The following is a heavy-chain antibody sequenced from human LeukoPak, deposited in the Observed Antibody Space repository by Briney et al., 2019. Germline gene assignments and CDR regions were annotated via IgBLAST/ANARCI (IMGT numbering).Heavy chain of an antibody. J-gene: IGHJ4*02. CDR2: ISGSGNII. Sequence: GGSLRLSCAASGFTFRDAWMAWVRQAPGKGLECISYISGSGNIIVYADSVRGRFTISRDNAKNSMYLQMNSLRDEDTAVYYCSRDPRTCDYWGQGTLVTVSS. CDR1: GFTFRDAW. CDR3: SRDPRTCDY. V-gene: IGHV3-11*04.